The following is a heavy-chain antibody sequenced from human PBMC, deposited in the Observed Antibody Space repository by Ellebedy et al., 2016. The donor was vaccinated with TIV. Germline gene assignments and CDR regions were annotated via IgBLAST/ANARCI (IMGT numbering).Heavy chain of an antibody. CDR3: ARLTTDGYYYGMDV. CDR1: GGSISSYY. D-gene: IGHD4-11*01. Sequence: MPSETLSLTCTVSGGSISSYYWSWIRQPPGKGLEWIGYIYYSGSTNYNPSLKSRVTISVDTSKNQFSLKLSSVTAADTAVYYCARLTTDGYYYGMDVWGQGTTVTVSS. V-gene: IGHV4-59*08. J-gene: IGHJ6*02. CDR2: IYYSGST.